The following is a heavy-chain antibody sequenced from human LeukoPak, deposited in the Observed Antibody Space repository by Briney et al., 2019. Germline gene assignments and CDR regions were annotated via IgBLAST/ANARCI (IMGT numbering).Heavy chain of an antibody. CDR1: GGSISSSSYY. J-gene: IGHJ4*02. CDR3: ARHERATIRESAYYFDY. Sequence: SETLSLTCTVSGGSISSSSYYWGWIRQPPGKGLEWIGSIYYSGSTYYNPSLKSRVTISVDTSKNQFSLKLSSVTAADTAVYYCARHERATIRESAYYFDYWGQGTLVTVSS. CDR2: IYYSGST. V-gene: IGHV4-39*01. D-gene: IGHD1-26*01.